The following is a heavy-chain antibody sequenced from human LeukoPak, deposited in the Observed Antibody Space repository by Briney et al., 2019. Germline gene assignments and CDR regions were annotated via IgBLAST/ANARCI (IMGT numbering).Heavy chain of an antibody. CDR1: GFTFSSYS. CDR2: IISNGGST. CDR3: ARVRMGATVSDYYYYYMDV. J-gene: IGHJ6*03. D-gene: IGHD1-26*01. Sequence: GSLRLSCAASGFTFSSYSMHWVRQAPGKGLESVSAIISNGGSTYYANSVKGRFTISRDNSKNTLYLQMGSLRAEDMAVYHCARVRMGATVSDYYYYYMDVWGKGTTVTVSS. V-gene: IGHV3-64*01.